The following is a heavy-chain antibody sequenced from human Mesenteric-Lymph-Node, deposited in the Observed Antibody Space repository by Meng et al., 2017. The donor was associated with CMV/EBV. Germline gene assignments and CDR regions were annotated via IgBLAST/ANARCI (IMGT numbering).Heavy chain of an antibody. CDR1: GYTFTAYC. CDR3: ARSFHSLVGPTHFDY. CDR2: INPNSGDT. V-gene: IGHV1-2*02. J-gene: IGHJ4*02. D-gene: IGHD1-26*01. Sequence: ASVKVSCKASGYTFTAYCIHWMRQAPGQGLEWMGWINPNSGDTNYAQKFQGRVTMTRDTSISTAYMELSRLRSDDTAVYYCARSFHSLVGPTHFDYWGQRTLVTVSS.